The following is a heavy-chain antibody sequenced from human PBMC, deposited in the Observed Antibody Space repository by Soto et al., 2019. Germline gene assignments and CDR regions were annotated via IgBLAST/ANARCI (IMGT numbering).Heavy chain of an antibody. CDR1: GFTFSNYV. CDR3: AKTDKFHSDSRGWANSFDY. Sequence: EVQLLESGGGLVQPGGSLRLSCAASGFTFSNYVMTWLRQAPGKGLEWVSSIRFSVSDTFYADSVKGRFTVSRDNSKNTLFLQMNRLRADATAVYYCAKTDKFHSDSRGWANSFDYWGQGTLVTVSP. D-gene: IGHD6-19*01. CDR2: IRFSVSDT. J-gene: IGHJ4*02. V-gene: IGHV3-23*01.